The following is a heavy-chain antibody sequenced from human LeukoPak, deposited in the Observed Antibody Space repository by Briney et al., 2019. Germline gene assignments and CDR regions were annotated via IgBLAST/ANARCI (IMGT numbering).Heavy chain of an antibody. V-gene: IGHV1-18*04. CDR2: ISAYNGNT. J-gene: IGHJ4*02. Sequence: GASVKVSCKASGYTFTSYGISWVRQAPGQGLEWMGWISAYNGNTNYAQKLQGRVTMTTDTSTSTAYMELRSLRSDDTAVYYCAGDCGTSCYLGTNKLDYWGQGTLVTVSS. CDR3: AGDCGTSCYLGTNKLDY. CDR1: GYTFTSYG. D-gene: IGHD2-2*01.